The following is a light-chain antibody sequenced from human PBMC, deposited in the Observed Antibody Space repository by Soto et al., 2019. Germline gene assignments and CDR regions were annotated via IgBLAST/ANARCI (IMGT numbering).Light chain of an antibody. CDR1: QSIGTW. Sequence: DIQRTQSPSTLSASVGDRVTISCRARQSIGTWLAWYQQKPGKAPKLLIYAASSLQSGVPSRFSGSGSGTDFTLTISSLQPEDFATYYCQQSYSTPITFGQGTRLEIK. CDR2: AAS. V-gene: IGKV1-39*01. CDR3: QQSYSTPIT. J-gene: IGKJ5*01.